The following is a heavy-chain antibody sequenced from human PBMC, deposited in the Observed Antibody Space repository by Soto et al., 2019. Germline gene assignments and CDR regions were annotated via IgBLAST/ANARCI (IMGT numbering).Heavy chain of an antibody. V-gene: IGHV1-3*01. CDR3: ASSKAYRDG. CDR2: INAGNGVT. J-gene: IGHJ6*03. CDR1: GYIFTSYS. Sequence: ASVKVSCKTSGYIFTSYSIHWVRQAPGQRLEWMGWINAGNGVTIYSQKFQGRFTITRDTSANTAYMELNSLRSGDTAVYYCASSKAYRDGWGRGTTVTVSS.